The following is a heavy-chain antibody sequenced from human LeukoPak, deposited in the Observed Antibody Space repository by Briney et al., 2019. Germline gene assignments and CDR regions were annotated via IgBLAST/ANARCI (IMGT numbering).Heavy chain of an antibody. CDR1: GYTFTSYG. J-gene: IGHJ4*02. D-gene: IGHD6-6*01. Sequence: ASVKVSCKASGYTFTSYGISWVRQAPGQGLEWMGWISAYNGNTNYAQKLQGRVTMTTDTSTSTAYMELRSLRSDDTAVYYCATEWYSSSSPYFDYWGQGTLVTVSS. CDR3: ATEWYSSSSPYFDY. V-gene: IGHV1-18*01. CDR2: ISAYNGNT.